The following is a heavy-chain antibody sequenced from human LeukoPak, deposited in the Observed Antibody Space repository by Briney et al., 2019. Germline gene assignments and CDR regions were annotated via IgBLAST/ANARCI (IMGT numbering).Heavy chain of an antibody. J-gene: IGHJ4*02. Sequence: GASVKVSCKASGYTFTTYDINWVRQATGQGLELMGWMNPKSGYTGFAQKFQGRVTMTRDTSISTAYMELSSLRSEDTAVYYCARVTGSIDYWGQGTLVTVSS. CDR2: MNPKSGYT. CDR3: ARVTGSIDY. V-gene: IGHV1-8*01. CDR1: GYTFTTYD. D-gene: IGHD1-26*01.